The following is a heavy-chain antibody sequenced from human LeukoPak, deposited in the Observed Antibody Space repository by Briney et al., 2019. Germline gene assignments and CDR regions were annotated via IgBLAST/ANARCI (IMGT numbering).Heavy chain of an antibody. CDR3: AKERGGQDWDFDL. V-gene: IGHV3-33*06. D-gene: IGHD3-10*01. CDR1: GLNFNDND. Sequence: EGSLRLSCAASGLNFNDNDMDWVRQAPGKGLEWVAVIWDDGRNKYYAESVKGRFTISRDISKNMLYLQMNSLRVEDTAVYYCAKERGGQDWDFDLWGRGTLVTVSS. J-gene: IGHJ2*01. CDR2: IWDDGRNK.